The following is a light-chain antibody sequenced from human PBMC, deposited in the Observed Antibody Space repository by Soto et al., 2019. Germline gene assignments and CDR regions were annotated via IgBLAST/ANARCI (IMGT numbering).Light chain of an antibody. Sequence: EFVLTQSPGTLSLSPGERATLSCRASQTVRNNYLAWYQQKPGQAPKLLIYDASSRATGIPDRFSGGGSGTDFILTISRLEPEDFAVYYCQRFRSYPLTFGGGTKVEIK. J-gene: IGKJ4*01. V-gene: IGKV3-20*01. CDR2: DAS. CDR1: QTVRNNY. CDR3: QRFRSYPLT.